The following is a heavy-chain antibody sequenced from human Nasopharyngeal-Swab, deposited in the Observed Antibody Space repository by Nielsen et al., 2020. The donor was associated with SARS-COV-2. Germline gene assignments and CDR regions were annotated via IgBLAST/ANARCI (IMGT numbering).Heavy chain of an antibody. J-gene: IGHJ6*02. Sequence: ASVKVSCKASGYTFTSYDINWVRQATGQGLEWMGIINPSGGNTRYAQKFQGRVTMTRDTSTSTVNMELSSLRSEDTAVYYCARVSELSRSYYYYGMDVWGQGTTVTVSS. CDR1: GYTFTSYD. V-gene: IGHV1-46*01. CDR2: INPSGGNT. CDR3: ARVSELSRSYYYYGMDV. D-gene: IGHD1-26*01.